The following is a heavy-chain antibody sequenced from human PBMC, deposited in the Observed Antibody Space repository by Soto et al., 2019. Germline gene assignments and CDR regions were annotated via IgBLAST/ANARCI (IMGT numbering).Heavy chain of an antibody. D-gene: IGHD3-16*02. V-gene: IGHV1-69*06. CDR1: GGTFSSYA. J-gene: IGHJ6*02. CDR3: ASRITFGGVIVMSDYYGMDV. Sequence: SAKVSCKASGGTFSSYAISWVRQAPGQGLEWMGGIIPIFGTANYAQKFQGRVTITADKSTSTAYMELSSLRSEDTAVYYCASRITFGGVIVMSDYYGMDVWGQGTTVTVSS. CDR2: IIPIFGTA.